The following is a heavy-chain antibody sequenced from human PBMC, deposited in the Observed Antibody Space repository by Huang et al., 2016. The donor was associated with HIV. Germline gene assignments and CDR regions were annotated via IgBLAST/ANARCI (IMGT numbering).Heavy chain of an antibody. CDR3: ARRFSSSSGYFDY. Sequence: VQLVQSGAEVKKPGESLKISCKGSGYSFSSYWIAWVRQMPGKGLEWMGIIFPADSDTTYRPSFEGQVTISADKSIGTAYLQWSSLKASDTAMYYCARRFSSSSGYFDYWGQGSLVTVSS. CDR1: GYSFSSYW. J-gene: IGHJ4*02. D-gene: IGHD6-6*01. CDR2: IFPADSDT. V-gene: IGHV5-51*01.